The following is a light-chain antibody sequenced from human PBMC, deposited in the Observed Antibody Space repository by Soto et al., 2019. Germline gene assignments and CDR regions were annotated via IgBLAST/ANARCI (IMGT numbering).Light chain of an antibody. CDR3: QQANSFPIT. J-gene: IGKJ5*01. V-gene: IGKV1-12*01. Sequence: DILMTQSPSSVSASVGYRVTIACLASQDISSWLAWYQQTPGRVPKLLIYATSKLQPGVPTRFSGSGSGTNFPLTISSLHPADFETYYCQQANSFPITFGQGTRLEIK. CDR2: ATS. CDR1: QDISSW.